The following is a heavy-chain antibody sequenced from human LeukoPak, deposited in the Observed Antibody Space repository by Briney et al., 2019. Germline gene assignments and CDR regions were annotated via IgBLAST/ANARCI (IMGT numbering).Heavy chain of an antibody. D-gene: IGHD3-10*01. CDR3: ARNRIVLLWFGELFNYYYYYGMDV. V-gene: IGHV4-34*01. Sequence: SETLSLTCAVYGGSFSGYYWSWIRQPPGKGLEWIGEINHSGSTNYNPSLKSRVTISVDTPKNQFSLKLSSVTAADTAVYYCARNRIVLLWFGELFNYYYYYGMDVWGQGTTVTVSS. CDR2: INHSGST. CDR1: GGSFSGYY. J-gene: IGHJ6*02.